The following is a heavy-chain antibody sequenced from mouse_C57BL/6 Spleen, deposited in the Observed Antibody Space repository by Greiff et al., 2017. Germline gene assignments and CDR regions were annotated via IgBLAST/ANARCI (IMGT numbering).Heavy chain of an antibody. D-gene: IGHD2-4*01. Sequence: VQLQQPGAELVKPGASVKLSCKASGYTFTSYWMQWVKQRPGQGLEWIGEIDPSDSYTNYNQKFKGKATLTVDTSSSTAYMQLSSLTSEDSAVYYCARYDYDVFFAYWGQGTLVTVSA. V-gene: IGHV1-50*01. CDR3: ARYDYDVFFAY. CDR1: GYTFTSYW. J-gene: IGHJ3*01. CDR2: IDPSDSYT.